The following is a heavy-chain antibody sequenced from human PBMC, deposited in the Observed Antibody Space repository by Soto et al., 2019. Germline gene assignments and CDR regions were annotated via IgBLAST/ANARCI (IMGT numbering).Heavy chain of an antibody. CDR3: AKSVYNWNDGFFDY. CDR2: ISYDGNNK. CDR1: GFTCSTYG. J-gene: IGHJ4*02. Sequence: QVQLVESGGGVVQPGRSLKLSCAASGFTCSTYGMHWFRQAPGKGLEWVAVISYDGNNKYYADSVKGRFTISRDNSKNTLYLQMSSLRAEDTAVYYCAKSVYNWNDGFFDYWGQGTLVTVSS. D-gene: IGHD1-1*01. V-gene: IGHV3-30*18.